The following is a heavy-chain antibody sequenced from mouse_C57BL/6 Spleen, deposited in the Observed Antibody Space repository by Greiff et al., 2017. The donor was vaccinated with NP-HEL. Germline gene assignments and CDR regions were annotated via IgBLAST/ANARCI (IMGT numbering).Heavy chain of an antibody. J-gene: IGHJ4*01. Sequence: VKLMESDAELVKPGASVKISCKVSGYTFTDHTIHWMKQRPEQGLEWIGYIYPRDGSTKYNEKFKGKATLTADKSSSTAYMQLNSLTSEDSAVYFCARESPDYYGSIAMDYWGQGTSVTVSS. CDR3: ARESPDYYGSIAMDY. D-gene: IGHD1-1*01. CDR2: IYPRDGST. V-gene: IGHV1-78*01. CDR1: GYTFTDHT.